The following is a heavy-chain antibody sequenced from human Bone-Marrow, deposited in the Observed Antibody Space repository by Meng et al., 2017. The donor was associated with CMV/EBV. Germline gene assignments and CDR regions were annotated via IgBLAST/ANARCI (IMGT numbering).Heavy chain of an antibody. V-gene: IGHV4-34*01. CDR3: AREHYDFWSGYYYYYYYGIDV. J-gene: IGHJ6*02. CDR1: GGTFSGYY. Sequence: AGTLSLTCAVYGGTFSGYYWSWLRQPTGKGLEWIREINHCGSTNYSPSLKSRVTISVDRSKNQFSLKISSVTAADTDVYYCAREHYDFWSGYYYYYYYGIDVWGQGTTVTVSS. D-gene: IGHD3-3*01. CDR2: INHCGST.